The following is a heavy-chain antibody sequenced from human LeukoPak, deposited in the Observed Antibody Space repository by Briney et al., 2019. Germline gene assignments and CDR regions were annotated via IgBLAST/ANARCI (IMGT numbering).Heavy chain of an antibody. D-gene: IGHD3-10*01. CDR1: GGSISSYY. CDR2: IYYSGST. J-gene: IGHJ4*02. V-gene: IGHV4-59*01. Sequence: RSSETLSLTCTVSGGSISSYYWSWIRQPPGKGLEWIGYIYYSGSTNYNPSLKSRVTISVDTSKNRFSLKLSSVTAADTAVYYCAREHQGVIGYFDYWGQGTLVTVSS. CDR3: AREHQGVIGYFDY.